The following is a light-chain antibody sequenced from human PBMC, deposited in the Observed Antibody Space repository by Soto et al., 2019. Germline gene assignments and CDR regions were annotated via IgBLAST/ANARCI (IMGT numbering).Light chain of an antibody. V-gene: IGKV3-20*01. Sequence: EFVLTQSPGTLSLSPGERAALSCRASQSVSSSYLAWYQQKPGQAPRLLIYGASNRATGIPDRFSGSGSGTDFTLTISRLEPEDFAVYYCQQYGSSKWTLGQGTKVEIK. CDR1: QSVSSSY. CDR3: QQYGSSKWT. J-gene: IGKJ1*01. CDR2: GAS.